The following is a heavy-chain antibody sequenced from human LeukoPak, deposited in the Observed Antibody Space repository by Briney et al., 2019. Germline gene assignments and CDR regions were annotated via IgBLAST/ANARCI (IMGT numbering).Heavy chain of an antibody. Sequence: ASVKVSCKASGYTFTGYYMHWVRQAPGQGLEWMGWINPNSGGTNYAQKFQGRVTMTRDTSISTAYMELSRLRSDDTAVYYCARDSQIEYSSSSGAAASYYYCMDVWGKGTTVTVSS. CDR1: GYTFTGYY. D-gene: IGHD6-6*01. CDR3: ARDSQIEYSSSSGAAASYYYCMDV. V-gene: IGHV1-2*02. CDR2: INPNSGGT. J-gene: IGHJ6*03.